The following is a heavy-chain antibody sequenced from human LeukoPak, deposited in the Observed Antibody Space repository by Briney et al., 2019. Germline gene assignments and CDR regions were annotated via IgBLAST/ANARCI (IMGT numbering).Heavy chain of an antibody. CDR1: GYSFRSHS. V-gene: IGHV3-21*01. CDR3: TRDYYDSSGLPFDY. CDR2: ISSISHYI. Sequence: PGGSLRLSCAGSGYSFRSHSMNWVRQAPGKGLEWVSSISSISHYIYYADSVRGRFTISRDNAKNSLYLQMNSLRAEDTVLYYCTRDYYDSSGLPFDYWGQGTLVTVSS. D-gene: IGHD3-22*01. J-gene: IGHJ4*02.